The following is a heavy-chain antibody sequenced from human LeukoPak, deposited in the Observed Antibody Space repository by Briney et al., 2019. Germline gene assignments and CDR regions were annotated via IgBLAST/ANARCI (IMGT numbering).Heavy chain of an antibody. CDR3: AKVPPVFGSSGYYFDY. CDR1: GFTFSSYW. J-gene: IGHJ4*02. D-gene: IGHD3-10*01. CDR2: ISGSGGST. Sequence: PGGSLRLSCAASGFTFSSYWMSWVRQAPGKGLEWVSAISGSGGSTYYADSVKGRFTISRDNSKNTLYLQMNSLRAEDTAVYYCAKVPPVFGSSGYYFDYWGQGTLVTVSS. V-gene: IGHV3-23*01.